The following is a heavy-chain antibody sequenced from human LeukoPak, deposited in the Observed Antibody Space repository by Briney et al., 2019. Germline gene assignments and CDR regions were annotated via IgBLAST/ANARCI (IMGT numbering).Heavy chain of an antibody. D-gene: IGHD6-19*01. Sequence: GGSLRLSCAASGFTFSSYAMHWVRQAPGKGLEWVAVISYDGSNKYYADSVKGRFTISRDNSKNTLYLQMNSLRAEDTAVYYCARGAVAGTGISGDAFDIWGQGTMVTVSS. CDR3: ARGAVAGTGISGDAFDI. J-gene: IGHJ3*02. V-gene: IGHV3-30-3*01. CDR1: GFTFSSYA. CDR2: ISYDGSNK.